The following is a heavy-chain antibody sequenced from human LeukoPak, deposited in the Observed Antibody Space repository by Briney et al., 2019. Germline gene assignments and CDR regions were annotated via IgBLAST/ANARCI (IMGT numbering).Heavy chain of an antibody. CDR2: IYYSGST. Sequence: SETLSLTCTVSSGSISSSSYYWGWIRQPPGKGLEWIGSIYYSGSTYYNPSLKSRVTISVDTSKNQFSLKLSSVTAADTAVYYCARIRRDYYGMDVWGQGTTVTVSS. CDR1: SGSISSSSYY. V-gene: IGHV4-39*01. CDR3: ARIRRDYYGMDV. J-gene: IGHJ6*02.